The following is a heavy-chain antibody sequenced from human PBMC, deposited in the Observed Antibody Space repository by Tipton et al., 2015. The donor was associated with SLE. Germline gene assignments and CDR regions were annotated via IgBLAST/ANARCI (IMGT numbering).Heavy chain of an antibody. Sequence: TLSLTCDVSGFSISSGYYWSWIRQPAGKGLEWIGRIYARGSTNENPSLKSRVTISLDTSKNQFSLNLSSVTAADTAVYYCAREAVVNSRLHYYYYMDAWGKGTTVTVSS. V-gene: IGHV4-61*02. CDR2: IYARGST. CDR1: GFSISSGYY. D-gene: IGHD2-21*01. J-gene: IGHJ6*03. CDR3: AREAVVNSRLHYYYYMDA.